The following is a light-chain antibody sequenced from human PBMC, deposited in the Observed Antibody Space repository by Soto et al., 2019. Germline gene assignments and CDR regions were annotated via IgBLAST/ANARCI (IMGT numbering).Light chain of an antibody. CDR2: DAS. CDR1: QSVTNGR. CDR3: QHFGASPFT. V-gene: IGKV3-20*01. J-gene: IGKJ3*01. Sequence: EIVLTQSPGTLSLSPGEGATLSCRASQSVTNGRLAWYHQKPGQAPRLLIYDASRRATGIPDRFSGSGSGTDFALTISRLEPEDFAVYYCQHFGASPFTFGPGTKVDFK.